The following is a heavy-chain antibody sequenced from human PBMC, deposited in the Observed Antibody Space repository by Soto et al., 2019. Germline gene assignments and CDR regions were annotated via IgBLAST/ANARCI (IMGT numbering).Heavy chain of an antibody. D-gene: IGHD2-15*01. CDR2: IYWDDDK. V-gene: IGHV2-5*02. Sequence: QITLKESGPTLVKPTQTLTLTCTFSGFSLSTSGVGVGWIRHPPGKALEWLALIYWDDDKRYSPSLKSRLTITKDTSKSQVVLTMTNMDPVDTATYYCALRPSYCIYGNCYSGFDYWGQGTLVTVSS. CDR1: GFSLSTSGVG. J-gene: IGHJ4*02. CDR3: ALRPSYCIYGNCYSGFDY.